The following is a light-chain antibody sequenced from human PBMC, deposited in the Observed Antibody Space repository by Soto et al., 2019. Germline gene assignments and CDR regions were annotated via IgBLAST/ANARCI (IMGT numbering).Light chain of an antibody. CDR1: QSVINNY. CDR3: QQYGSSWT. V-gene: IGKV3-20*01. J-gene: IGKJ1*01. CDR2: GAS. Sequence: EIVLTQSPGTLSLSPGERATLSCRASQSVINNYLAWYQQKAGQAPRLLIYGASSRATGIPDRFSGSGSGTDFTLTISRLEPEDFAVYYCQQYGSSWTFGQGTKVDIK.